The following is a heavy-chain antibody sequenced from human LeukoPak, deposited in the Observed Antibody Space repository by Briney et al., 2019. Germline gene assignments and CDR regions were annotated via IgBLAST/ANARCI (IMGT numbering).Heavy chain of an antibody. J-gene: IGHJ4*02. Sequence: ASVKVSCKASGYTFTSYGISWVRQAPGQGLEWMGWISAYNGNTNYAQKLQGRVTMTTDTSTSTAYMELRSLRSDDTAVYYCARDLGIVGATTTYYFDYRGQGTLVTVSS. CDR1: GYTFTSYG. V-gene: IGHV1-18*01. CDR3: ARDLGIVGATTTYYFDY. D-gene: IGHD1-26*01. CDR2: ISAYNGNT.